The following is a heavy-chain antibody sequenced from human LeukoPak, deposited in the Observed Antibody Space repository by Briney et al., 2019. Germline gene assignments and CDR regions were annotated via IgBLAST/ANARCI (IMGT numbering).Heavy chain of an antibody. CDR2: IIPMFGTA. V-gene: IGHV1-69*05. Sequence: GASVKVSCKTSGYIFIRYAVSWVRQAPGQGLEWMGGIIPMFGTANYAQKFQARVRITTDISTTTAYMELSSLRSEDTAVYYCARGADWQVLEYYYYYMDVWGKGTTVTVSS. J-gene: IGHJ6*03. D-gene: IGHD3-3*01. CDR3: ARGADWQVLEYYYYYMDV. CDR1: GYIFIRYA.